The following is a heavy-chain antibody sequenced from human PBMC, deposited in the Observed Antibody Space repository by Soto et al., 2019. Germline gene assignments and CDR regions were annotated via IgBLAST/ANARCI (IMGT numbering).Heavy chain of an antibody. J-gene: IGHJ4*02. CDR1: GGSISSGGYY. CDR3: ARVDRVWGSYPPDY. D-gene: IGHD3-16*02. Sequence: QVQLQESGPGLVKPSQTLSLTCTVSGGSISSGGYYWSWIRQHPGKGLEWIGYIYYSGGTYYNPSLKSRVTISVDTSKKQFSLKLSSVTAADTAVYYCARVDRVWGSYPPDYWGQGTLVTVSS. V-gene: IGHV4-31*03. CDR2: IYYSGGT.